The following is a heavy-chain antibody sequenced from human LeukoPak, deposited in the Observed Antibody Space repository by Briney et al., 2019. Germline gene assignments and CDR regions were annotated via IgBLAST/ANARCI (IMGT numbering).Heavy chain of an antibody. CDR2: INHSGST. D-gene: IGHD3-16*02. CDR1: GGSFSGYY. CDR3: ARGSDYVWGSYRSPRAFDI. Sequence: SETLSLTCAVYGGSFSGYYWSWIRQPPGKGLEWIGEINHSGSTSYNPSLKSRITISVDTSKNQFSLKLNSVTAADTAVYYCARGSDYVWGSYRSPRAFDIWGQGTMVTVSS. J-gene: IGHJ3*02. V-gene: IGHV4-34*01.